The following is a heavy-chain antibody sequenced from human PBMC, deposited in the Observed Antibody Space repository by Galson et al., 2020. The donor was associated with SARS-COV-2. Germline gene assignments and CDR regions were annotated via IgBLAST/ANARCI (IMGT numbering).Heavy chain of an antibody. Sequence: SETLSLTCTVSGGSISSSSYYWGWIRQPPGKGLEWIGSIYYSGSTYYNPSLKSRVTISVDTSKNQFSLKLSSVTAADTAVYYCARHGGFVDGDYGNRYFDYWGQGTLVTVSS. V-gene: IGHV4-39*01. CDR2: IYYSGST. D-gene: IGHD4-17*01. CDR1: GGSISSSSYY. J-gene: IGHJ4*02. CDR3: ARHGGFVDGDYGNRYFDY.